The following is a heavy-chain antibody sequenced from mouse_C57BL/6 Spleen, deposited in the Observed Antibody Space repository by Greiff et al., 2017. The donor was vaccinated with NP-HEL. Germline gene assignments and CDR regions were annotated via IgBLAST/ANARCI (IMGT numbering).Heavy chain of an antibody. CDR2: IDPSDSYT. CDR3: ARGDEAMDY. J-gene: IGHJ4*01. CDR1: GYTFTSYW. V-gene: IGHV1-69*01. Sequence: QVQLQQPGAELVMPGASVKLSCKASGYTFTSYWMHWVKQRPGQGLEWIGEIDPSDSYTNYNQKFKGKSTLTVDKSSSTAYMQRSSLTSEDSAVYDCARGDEAMDYWGQGTSVTVSS. D-gene: IGHD3-3*01.